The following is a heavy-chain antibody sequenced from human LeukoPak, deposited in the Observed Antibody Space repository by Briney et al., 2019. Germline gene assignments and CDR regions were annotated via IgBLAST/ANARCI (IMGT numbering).Heavy chain of an antibody. Sequence: GASVKVSCKASGYTFTGYYMHWVRQAPGQGLEWMGWINPNSGGTNYAQKFQGRVTMTRDTSIRTAYMELSWLRSDDTAVYYCASNLGGKTGTTVYYMDVWGKGTTVTVSS. J-gene: IGHJ6*03. CDR2: INPNSGGT. CDR1: GYTFTGYY. CDR3: ASNLGGKTGTTVYYMDV. V-gene: IGHV1-2*02. D-gene: IGHD1-7*01.